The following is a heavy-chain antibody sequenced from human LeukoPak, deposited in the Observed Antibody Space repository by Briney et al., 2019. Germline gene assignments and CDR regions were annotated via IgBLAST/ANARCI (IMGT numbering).Heavy chain of an antibody. J-gene: IGHJ3*02. CDR2: MNPNSGNT. Sequence: GSVKVSCKASGYTFTSYDINWVRQATGQGLEWMGWMNPNSGNTGYAQKFQGRVTMTRDTSISTAYMELSRLRSDDTAVYYCARHRGGYSYGYPIGAFDIWGQGTMVTVSS. D-gene: IGHD5-18*01. CDR3: ARHRGGYSYGYPIGAFDI. V-gene: IGHV1-8*01. CDR1: GYTFTSYD.